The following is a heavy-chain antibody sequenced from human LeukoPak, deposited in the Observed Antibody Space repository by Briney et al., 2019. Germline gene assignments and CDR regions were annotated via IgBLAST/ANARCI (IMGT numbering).Heavy chain of an antibody. V-gene: IGHV3-20*04. CDR1: GFTFVDYD. J-gene: IGHJ4*02. Sequence: GGSLRLSCAASGFTFVDYDMSWVRQAPGKGLEWVSGINWNGDNTNYADSLKGRFTISGDNAKNSLYLQMNSLRAEDTALYYCARGSTHYDVLTGYHYYFDYWGQGTLVTVSS. CDR2: INWNGDNT. CDR3: ARGSTHYDVLTGYHYYFDY. D-gene: IGHD3-9*01.